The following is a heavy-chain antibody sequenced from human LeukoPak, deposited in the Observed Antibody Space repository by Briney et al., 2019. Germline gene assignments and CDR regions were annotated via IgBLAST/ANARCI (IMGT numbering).Heavy chain of an antibody. CDR1: GYSITSGYY. Sequence: PSQTLSLTCAVSGYSITSGYYWGWIRQPPGKGLEWIGSIYHSGSTYYNPSLKSRVTISVDTSKNQFSLKLNSVTAADTAVYYCARDVDDSSGYYSDYWGQGTLVTVSS. D-gene: IGHD3-22*01. J-gene: IGHJ4*02. CDR2: IYHSGST. CDR3: ARDVDDSSGYYSDY. V-gene: IGHV4-38-2*02.